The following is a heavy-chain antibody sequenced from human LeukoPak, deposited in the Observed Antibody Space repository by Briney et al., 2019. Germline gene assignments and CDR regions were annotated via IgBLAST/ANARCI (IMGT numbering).Heavy chain of an antibody. Sequence: ASVKVSCKASGYTFTSYYMHWVRQAPGQGLEWMGIINPSGGSTSYAQKFQGRVTITADESTSTAYMELSSLRSEDTAVYYCARGDYGDYPDYFDYWGQGTLVTVSS. CDR3: ARGDYGDYPDYFDY. CDR2: INPSGGST. CDR1: GYTFTSYY. D-gene: IGHD4-17*01. J-gene: IGHJ4*02. V-gene: IGHV1-46*01.